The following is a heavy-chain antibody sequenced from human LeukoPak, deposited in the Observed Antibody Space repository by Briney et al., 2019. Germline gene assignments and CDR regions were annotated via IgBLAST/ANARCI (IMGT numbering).Heavy chain of an antibody. CDR3: TRANSGTIPGVDP. J-gene: IGHJ5*02. V-gene: IGHV3-53*01. Sequence: GGSLRLSCAASGFTVSSNYMSWVRQAPGKGLEWVSIIHSGGNTYYADSVKGRFTISRDNSKNTLYLQMNSLRDEDTAVYYCTRANSGTIPGVDPWGQGTLVTVSS. CDR2: IHSGGNT. D-gene: IGHD1-26*01. CDR1: GFTVSSNY.